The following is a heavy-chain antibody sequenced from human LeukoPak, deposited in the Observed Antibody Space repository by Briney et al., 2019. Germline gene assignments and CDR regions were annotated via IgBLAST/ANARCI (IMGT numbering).Heavy chain of an antibody. D-gene: IGHD5-24*01. Sequence: PGGSLRLSCAASGFTFSSYSMNWVRQAPGKGLEWVSYISSSGSTIYYADSVKGRFTISRDNAKNSLYLQMNSLRAEDTAVYYCARDRGGWLHDAFDIWGQGTMVTVSS. V-gene: IGHV3-48*04. CDR2: ISSSGSTI. CDR1: GFTFSSYS. CDR3: ARDRGGWLHDAFDI. J-gene: IGHJ3*02.